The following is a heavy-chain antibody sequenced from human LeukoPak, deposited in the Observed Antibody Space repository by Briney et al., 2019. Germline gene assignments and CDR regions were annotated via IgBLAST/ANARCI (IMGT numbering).Heavy chain of an antibody. CDR3: ARAFRHYYGSGSYYMVDY. V-gene: IGHV1-46*01. CDR2: INPSGGST. D-gene: IGHD3-10*01. CDR1: GYTFTSYY. Sequence: ASVKVSCKASGYTFTSYYMHWVRQAPGQGLEWMGIINPSGGSTSYAQKFQGRVTMTRDTSTSTVYMELSSLRSEDTAVYYCARAFRHYYGSGSYYMVDYWGQGTLVTVSS. J-gene: IGHJ4*02.